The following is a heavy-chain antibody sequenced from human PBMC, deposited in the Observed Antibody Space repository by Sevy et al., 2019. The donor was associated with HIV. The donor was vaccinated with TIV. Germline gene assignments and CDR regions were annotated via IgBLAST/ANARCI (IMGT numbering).Heavy chain of an antibody. CDR3: ARVRSGPTRGAFDI. CDR2: ISSNGGST. CDR1: GFTFSSYA. D-gene: IGHD3-10*01. Sequence: GGSLRLSCAASGFTFSSYAMHWVRQAPGKGLEYVSAISSNGGSTYYANSVKGRFIISRDNSKNTLYLQMGSLRAEDMAVYYCARVRSGPTRGAFDIWGQGTMVTVSS. V-gene: IGHV3-64*01. J-gene: IGHJ3*02.